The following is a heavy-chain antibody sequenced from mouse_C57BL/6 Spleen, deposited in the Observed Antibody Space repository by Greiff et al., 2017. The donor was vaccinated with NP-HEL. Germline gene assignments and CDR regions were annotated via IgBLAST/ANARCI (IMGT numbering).Heavy chain of an antibody. CDR2: IYPGDGDT. CDR3: AREDSSGPWFAY. V-gene: IGHV1-82*01. Sequence: QVQLQQSGPELVKPGASVKISCKASGYAFSSSWMNWVKQRPGKGLEWIGRIYPGDGDTNYNGKFKGKATLTADKSSSTAYMQLSSLTSEDSAVYFCAREDSSGPWFAYWGQGTLLTVSA. J-gene: IGHJ3*01. D-gene: IGHD3-2*02. CDR1: GYAFSSSW.